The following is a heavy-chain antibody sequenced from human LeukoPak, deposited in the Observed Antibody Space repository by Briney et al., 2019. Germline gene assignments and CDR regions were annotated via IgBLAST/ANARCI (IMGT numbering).Heavy chain of an antibody. CDR3: ARDLYSSPFWFFDL. D-gene: IGHD5-18*01. Sequence: GRSLRLSCAASGFTFSSYGMHWVRQVPGKGLDWVSLISSDGSTKYYADSVKGRFTISRDNSKSTLYLQMNSLRGEDTAVYYCARDLYSSPFWFFDLWGRGTLVTVSS. CDR1: GFTFSSYG. CDR2: ISSDGSTK. J-gene: IGHJ2*01. V-gene: IGHV3-30*03.